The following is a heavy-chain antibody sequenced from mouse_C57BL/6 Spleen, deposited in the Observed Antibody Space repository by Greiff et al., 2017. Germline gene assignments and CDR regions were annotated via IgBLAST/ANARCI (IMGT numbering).Heavy chain of an antibody. Sequence: QVQLKQSGAELVKPGASVKISCKASGYAFSSYWMNWVKQRPGKGLEWIGQIYPGDGDSNYNGKVKGKATLTADKSSRPAYMQLSSLTSEDSSVYFCASTVVAMKFDYWGQGTTLTVSS. V-gene: IGHV1-80*01. D-gene: IGHD1-1*01. CDR1: GYAFSSYW. CDR3: ASTVVAMKFDY. CDR2: IYPGDGDS. J-gene: IGHJ2*01.